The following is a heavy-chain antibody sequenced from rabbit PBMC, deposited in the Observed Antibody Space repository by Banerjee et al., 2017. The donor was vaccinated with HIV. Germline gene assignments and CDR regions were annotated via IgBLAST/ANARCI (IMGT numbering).Heavy chain of an antibody. CDR3: ARGTYGYAGYAPNL. CDR2: IYISSGST. Sequence: QEQLVESGGGLVQPEGSLTLTCTASGFSFSSSYYMCWVRRAPGKGLEWIACIYISSGSTYYASWAKGRFTISKTSSTTVTLQMTSLTAADTATYFCARGTYGYAGYAPNLWGPGTLVTVS. J-gene: IGHJ4*01. V-gene: IGHV1S45*01. CDR1: GFSFSSSYY. D-gene: IGHD6-1*01.